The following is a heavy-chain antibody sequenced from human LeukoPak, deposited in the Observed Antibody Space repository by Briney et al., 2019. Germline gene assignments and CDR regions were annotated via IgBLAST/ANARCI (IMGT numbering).Heavy chain of an antibody. Sequence: ASVKVSCKVSGSTLTELSMHWVRQAPGKGLEWMGWINAGNGNTKYSQKFQGRVTITRDTSASTAYMELSSLRSEDTAMYYCARLNGDDSTGYYFDYWGQGTLVTVSS. D-gene: IGHD3-22*01. CDR3: ARLNGDDSTGYYFDY. CDR2: INAGNGNT. J-gene: IGHJ4*02. V-gene: IGHV1-3*01. CDR1: GSTLTELS.